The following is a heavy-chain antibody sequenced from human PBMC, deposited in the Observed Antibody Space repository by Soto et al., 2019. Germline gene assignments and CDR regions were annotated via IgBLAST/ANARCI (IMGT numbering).Heavy chain of an antibody. V-gene: IGHV1-2*02. D-gene: IGHD3-10*01. CDR2: INPNSGGT. Sequence: QVQLVQSGAEVKKLGASVKVSCKASGYTFTGYYMHWVRQAPGQGLEWMGWINPNSGGTNYAQKFQGRVTMTRDTSISTAYMELSRLRSDDTAVYYCAREVGSYYGSGSYSPWGQGTLVTVSS. J-gene: IGHJ5*02. CDR1: GYTFTGYY. CDR3: AREVGSYYGSGSYSP.